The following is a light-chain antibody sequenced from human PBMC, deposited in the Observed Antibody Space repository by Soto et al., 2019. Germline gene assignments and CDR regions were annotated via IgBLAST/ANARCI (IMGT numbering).Light chain of an antibody. V-gene: IGKV3-20*01. CDR1: QSVTNNF. CDR2: GAS. Sequence: IVLTQSPGTLSLSPGERATISCRASQSVTNNFLACYQQKPGQAPSLLIYGASSRATGVPDRFSGSGSGTDFTLTISRLEPGDFAVYYCQQYGTPPFTFGPGTKVDIK. CDR3: QQYGTPPFT. J-gene: IGKJ3*01.